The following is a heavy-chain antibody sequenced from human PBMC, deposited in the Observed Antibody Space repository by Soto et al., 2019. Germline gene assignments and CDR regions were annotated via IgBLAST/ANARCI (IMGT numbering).Heavy chain of an antibody. V-gene: IGHV1-2*02. J-gene: IGHJ4*02. CDR3: AAETGADTFDY. CDR1: GYNFNDYF. Sequence: ASVKVSCKASGYNFNDYFMHWVRQAPGQGLEWMGWARPKSGEVKYEQKFQGRVTMTSDMSISTAYMELTRLTSDDTAVYFCAAETGADTFDYWGQGTLVTVSS. CDR2: ARPKSGEV. D-gene: IGHD3-9*01.